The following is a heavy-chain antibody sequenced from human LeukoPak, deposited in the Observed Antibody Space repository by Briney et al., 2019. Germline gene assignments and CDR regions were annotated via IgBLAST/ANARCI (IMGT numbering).Heavy chain of an antibody. CDR3: AREGHCSSASCALDY. V-gene: IGHV1-2*02. CDR2: INPNSGGT. J-gene: IGHJ4*02. CDR1: GYTFTDYY. D-gene: IGHD2-2*01. Sequence: GASEKVSCKASGYTFTDYYMHWVRQAPGQGLEWMGWINPNSGGTNYAQKFQGRVTMTRDTSITTAYMELSRLRSDDTAVYYCAREGHCSSASCALDYWGQGTLVTVPS.